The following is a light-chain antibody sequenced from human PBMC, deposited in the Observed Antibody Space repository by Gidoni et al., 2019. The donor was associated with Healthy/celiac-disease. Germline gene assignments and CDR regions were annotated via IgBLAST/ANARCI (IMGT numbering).Light chain of an antibody. CDR3: AAWDDSLNGVV. CDR1: SPNSGSTT. J-gene: IGLJ2*01. Sequence: SLLTQPPSSSGNPGQRVTISCSRRSPNSGSTTVNWYHHLAGTAPKLLHYSNNHRPTGVPERFSGSKSGTSASLAISGLQSEDEADYYCAAWDDSLNGVVFGGGTKLTVL. CDR2: SNN. V-gene: IGLV1-44*01.